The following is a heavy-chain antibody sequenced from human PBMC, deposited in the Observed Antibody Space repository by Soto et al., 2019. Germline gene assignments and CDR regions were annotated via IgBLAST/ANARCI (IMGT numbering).Heavy chain of an antibody. D-gene: IGHD3-10*01. CDR2: IYWDDDE. Sequence: ITLTESGPTLVKPTQTLTLTCTFCGFSLNTGGVGVGRVRQPRGKAMEWLALIYWDDDERYRPSLRSRLNITKDTINNQVVLTMTNMDPEDTATYYCVRNWRYYGGDYYYGMDAWGQGTTVTVSS. CDR3: VRNWRYYGGDYYYGMDA. J-gene: IGHJ6*02. V-gene: IGHV2-5*02. CDR1: GFSLNTGGVG.